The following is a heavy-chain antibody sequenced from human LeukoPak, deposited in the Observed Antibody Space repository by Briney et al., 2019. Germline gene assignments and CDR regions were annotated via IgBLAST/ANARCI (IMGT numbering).Heavy chain of an antibody. CDR1: GFTFSSYA. CDR3: ATWGFGEFKFDY. CDR2: ISGSGGST. D-gene: IGHD3-10*01. J-gene: IGHJ4*02. Sequence: SGGSLRLSCAASGFTFSSYAMSWVRQAPGKGLEWVSAISGSGGSTYYADSVKGRFTISRDNSKNTLYLQMNSLRAEDTAVYYCATWGFGEFKFDYWGQGTLVTASS. V-gene: IGHV3-23*01.